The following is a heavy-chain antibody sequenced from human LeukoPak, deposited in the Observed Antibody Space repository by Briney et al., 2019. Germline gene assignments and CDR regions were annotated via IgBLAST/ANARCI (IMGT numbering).Heavy chain of an antibody. CDR2: IKEDGSEI. Sequence: GGSLRLSCAASGFTFSSYWMTWVRQVPGRGLEWVANIKEDGSEITYVDSVKGRFTISRDNAENSLYLQMNSLRAEDTAVYYCARDYYDSRGYLVPLGYWGQGALVTVSS. CDR3: ARDYYDSRGYLVPLGY. J-gene: IGHJ4*02. V-gene: IGHV3-7*01. CDR1: GFTFSSYW. D-gene: IGHD3-22*01.